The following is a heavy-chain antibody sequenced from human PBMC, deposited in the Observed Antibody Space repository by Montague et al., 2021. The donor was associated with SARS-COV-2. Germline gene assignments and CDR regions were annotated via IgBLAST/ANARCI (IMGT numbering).Heavy chain of an antibody. CDR2: INHSGST. D-gene: IGHD2-21*01. CDR1: GGSFSGYY. Sequence: SETLSLTCAVYGGSFSGYYWSWIRQPPGKGLEWIGEINHSGSTKHNPSLKSRVTISIDTSKNQFSLKLSSVTAADTAVYYCARVVGFDFDYWGQGTLVTVSS. J-gene: IGHJ4*02. CDR3: ARVVGFDFDY. V-gene: IGHV4-34*01.